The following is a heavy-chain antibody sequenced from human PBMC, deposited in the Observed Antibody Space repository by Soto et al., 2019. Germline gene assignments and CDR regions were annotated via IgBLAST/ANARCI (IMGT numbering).Heavy chain of an antibody. CDR2: ISYDGSNK. CDR1: GFTFSSYA. J-gene: IGHJ4*02. CDR3: ARDDGRAIAATGRFDY. D-gene: IGHD6-13*01. Sequence: GGSLRLSCAASGFTFSSYAMHWVRQAPGKGLEWVAVISYDGSNKYYADSVKGRFTISRDNSKNTLYLQMNSLRAEDTAVYYCARDDGRAIAATGRFDYWGQGTLVTVSS. V-gene: IGHV3-30-3*01.